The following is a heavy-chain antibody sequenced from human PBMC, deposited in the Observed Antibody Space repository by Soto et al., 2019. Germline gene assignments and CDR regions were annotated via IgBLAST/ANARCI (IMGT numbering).Heavy chain of an antibody. V-gene: IGHV3-48*02. D-gene: IGHD6-6*01. Sequence: GGSLRLSCAASGFTFSSYSMNWVRQAPGKGLEWVSYISSSSSTIYYADSVKGRFTISRDNAKNSLYLQLNSLRDEDTAVYFCARGLAARPSWFDHWGQGTLVTVSS. J-gene: IGHJ5*02. CDR2: ISSSSSTI. CDR3: ARGLAARPSWFDH. CDR1: GFTFSSYS.